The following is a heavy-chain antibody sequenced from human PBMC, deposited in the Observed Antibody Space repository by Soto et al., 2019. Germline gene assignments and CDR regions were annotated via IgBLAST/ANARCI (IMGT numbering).Heavy chain of an antibody. J-gene: IGHJ5*02. CDR2: MFYSGST. D-gene: IGHD1-1*01. Sequence: QLQLQESGPGLVKPSETLSLSCTVSGGSISSSSFYWGWVRQPPGKGLEWMGSMFYSGSTYYNPSLKSRVTRSVDTSKNQFSLKLSSVTAADTAVYYCAISGYAYIGWFDPWGQGTLVTVSS. CDR3: AISGYAYIGWFDP. V-gene: IGHV4-39*01. CDR1: GGSISSSSFY.